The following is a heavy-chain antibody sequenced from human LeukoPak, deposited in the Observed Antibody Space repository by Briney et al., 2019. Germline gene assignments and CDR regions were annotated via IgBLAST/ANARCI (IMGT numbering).Heavy chain of an antibody. V-gene: IGHV1-18*01. D-gene: IGHD6-13*01. J-gene: IGHJ4*02. CDR1: GYTFTSYG. CDR3: ARTSSSWYGLLYFDY. CDR2: ISAYNGNT. Sequence: ASVKVSCKASGYTFTSYGISWVRQAPGQGLEWMGWISAYNGNTNYAQKLQGRVTMTTDTSTSTAYMELRSLRSDDTAVYYCARTSSSWYGLLYFDYWGQGTLVTVSS.